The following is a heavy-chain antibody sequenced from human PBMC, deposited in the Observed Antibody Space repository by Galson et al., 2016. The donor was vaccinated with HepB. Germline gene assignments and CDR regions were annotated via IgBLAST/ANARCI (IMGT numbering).Heavy chain of an antibody. CDR2: ISYSGAVA. CDR1: GFTFSDYA. J-gene: IGHJ4*02. V-gene: IGHV3-23*01. Sequence: SLRLSCATSGFTFSDYAMTWVRQAPGKGLEWASGISYSGAVALYADSVRGRFTISRDTSKNMLSLQMNNLRVEETAVYFCAASPGIAATGRNAHLDYWGQGTRVTASS. CDR3: AASPGIAATGRNAHLDY. D-gene: IGHD6-13*01.